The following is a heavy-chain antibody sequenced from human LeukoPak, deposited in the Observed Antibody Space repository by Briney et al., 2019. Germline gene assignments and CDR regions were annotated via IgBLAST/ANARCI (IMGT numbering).Heavy chain of an antibody. CDR2: IIPIFGTA. CDR3: ARWLQRGAFFDY. V-gene: IGHV1-69*05. CDR1: GGTFSSYA. D-gene: IGHD5-24*01. J-gene: IGHJ4*02. Sequence: SVKISRKASGGTFSSYAISWVRQAPGQGLEWMGGIIPIFGTANYAQKFQGRVTITTDESTSTAYMELSSLRSEDTAVYYCARWLQRGAFFDYWGQGTLVTVSS.